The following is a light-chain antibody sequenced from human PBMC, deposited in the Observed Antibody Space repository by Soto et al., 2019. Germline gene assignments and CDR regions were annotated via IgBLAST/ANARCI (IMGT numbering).Light chain of an antibody. CDR3: QQYNNWPPST. CDR2: GAS. CDR1: QSVSGN. J-gene: IGKJ5*01. V-gene: IGKV3-15*01. Sequence: EIVMTQSPATLSVSPGERATLSCRASQSVSGNLAWYQQNPGQAPRLLIYGASTRATGIPARFSGSGSGTEVTLTISSLQSEDFAVYYCQQYNNWPPSTFGQGTRLEIK.